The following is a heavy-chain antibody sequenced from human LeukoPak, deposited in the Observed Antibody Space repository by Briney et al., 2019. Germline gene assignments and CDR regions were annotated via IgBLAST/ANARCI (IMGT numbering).Heavy chain of an antibody. CDR2: ISGSGGST. D-gene: IGHD2-15*01. CDR3: AKDLRIGYCSGGSCYSSDY. Sequence: GGSLRLSCAASGFTFSSYAMSWVRQAPGKGLEWVSAISGSGGSTYYADSVKGRFTISRDNSKNTLYLQMNSLRAEDTAVYYCAKDLRIGYCSGGSCYSSDYWGQGTLVTVSS. V-gene: IGHV3-23*01. CDR1: GFTFSSYA. J-gene: IGHJ4*02.